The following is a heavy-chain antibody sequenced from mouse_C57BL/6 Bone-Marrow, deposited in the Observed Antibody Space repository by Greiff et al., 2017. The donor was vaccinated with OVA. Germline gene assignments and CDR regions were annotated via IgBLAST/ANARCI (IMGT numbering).Heavy chain of an antibody. D-gene: IGHD2-1*01. J-gene: IGHJ2*01. CDR1: GFTFNTYA. CDR3: VREPRYYGNYVFDY. V-gene: IGHV10-3*01. CDR2: IRSKSSNYAT. Sequence: EVQVVESGGGLVQPKGSLKLSCAASGFTFNTYAMHWVRQAPGKGLEWVARIRSKSSNYATYYADSVKDRFTISRDDSQSMLYLQMNNLKTEDTAMYYCVREPRYYGNYVFDYWGQGTTLTVSS.